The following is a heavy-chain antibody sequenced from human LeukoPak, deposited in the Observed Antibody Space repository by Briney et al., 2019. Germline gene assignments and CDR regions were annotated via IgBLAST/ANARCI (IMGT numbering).Heavy chain of an antibody. Sequence: PSETLSLTCAVYGGSFSGYYWSWIRQPPGKGLEWIGEISHSGSTNYNPSLKSRVTISVDTSKNQFSLKLSSVTAADTAVYYCARVIRGGPGDYWGQGTLVTVSS. CDR1: GGSFSGYY. V-gene: IGHV4-34*01. D-gene: IGHD3-16*01. CDR3: ARVIRGGPGDY. J-gene: IGHJ4*02. CDR2: ISHSGST.